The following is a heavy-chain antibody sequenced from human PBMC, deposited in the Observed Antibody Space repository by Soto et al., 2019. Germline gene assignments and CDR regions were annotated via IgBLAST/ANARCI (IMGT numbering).Heavy chain of an antibody. CDR3: ARDISGYYSFDY. Sequence: QVLLVESGGGVVQPGRSLRLSCAASGFTFSNYAMHWVRQAPGKGLEWVTVISYDGSNKYYADSVKGRLIISRDNSKNTLDLQMNSLRAEDTAVYYCARDISGYYSFDYWGQGTLVTVSS. CDR2: ISYDGSNK. D-gene: IGHD3-22*01. V-gene: IGHV3-30-3*01. J-gene: IGHJ4*02. CDR1: GFTFSNYA.